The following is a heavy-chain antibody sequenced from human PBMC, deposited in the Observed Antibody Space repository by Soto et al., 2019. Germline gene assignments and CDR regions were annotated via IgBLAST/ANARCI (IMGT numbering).Heavy chain of an antibody. D-gene: IGHD6-19*01. J-gene: IGHJ2*01. CDR1: GFTFSSYG. CDR2: ISYDGSNK. V-gene: IGHV3-30*18. Sequence: QVQLVESGGGVVQPGRSLRLSCAASGFTFSSYGMHWVRQAPGKGLEWVAVISYDGSNKYYADSVKGRFTISRDNSKNTLYLQMNSLRAEDTAVYYCAKETSSGWTGWYFDLWGRGTLVTVSS. CDR3: AKETSSGWTGWYFDL.